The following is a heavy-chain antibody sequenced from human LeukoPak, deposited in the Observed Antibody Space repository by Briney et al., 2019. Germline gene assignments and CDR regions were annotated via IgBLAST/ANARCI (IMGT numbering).Heavy chain of an antibody. J-gene: IGHJ4*02. V-gene: IGHV1-69*02. Sequence: VKVSCKASGGTFSSYTISWVRQAPGQGLEWMGRIIPILGIANYAQKFQGRVTITADKSTSTAYMELSSLRSEDTAVYYCARAAIGYGGNSGADYWGQGTLSPSPQ. D-gene: IGHD4-23*01. CDR2: IIPILGIA. CDR3: ARAAIGYGGNSGADY. CDR1: GGTFSSYT.